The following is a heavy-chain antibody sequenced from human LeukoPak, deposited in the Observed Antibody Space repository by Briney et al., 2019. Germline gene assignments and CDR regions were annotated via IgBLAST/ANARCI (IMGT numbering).Heavy chain of an antibody. Sequence: PSETLSLTCTVSGGSISSHYWSWTRQPPGKGLEWIGYIYDSGSTNYNPSLKSRVTISVDTSKNQFSLKLSSVTAADTAVYYCAREVLRSGWYGGEFDYWGQGTLVTVST. CDR3: AREVLRSGWYGGEFDY. V-gene: IGHV4-59*11. D-gene: IGHD6-13*01. CDR2: IYDSGST. J-gene: IGHJ4*02. CDR1: GGSISSHY.